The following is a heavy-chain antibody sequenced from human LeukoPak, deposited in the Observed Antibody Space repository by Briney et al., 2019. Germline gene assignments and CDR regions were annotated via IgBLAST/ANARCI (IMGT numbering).Heavy chain of an antibody. D-gene: IGHD1-26*01. CDR1: GYTLTELS. J-gene: IGHJ3*02. CDR2: FDPEDGET. Sequence: ASVKVSCKGSGYTLTELSMHWVRQAPGKGLEWMGGFDPEDGETIYAQKFQGRVTMTEDTSTDTAYMELSSLRSEDTAVYYCATESYSGSYLYAFDIWGQGTMVTVSS. V-gene: IGHV1-24*01. CDR3: ATESYSGSYLYAFDI.